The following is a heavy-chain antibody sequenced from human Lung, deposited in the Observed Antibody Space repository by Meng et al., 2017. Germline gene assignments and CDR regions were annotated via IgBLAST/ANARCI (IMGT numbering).Heavy chain of an antibody. CDR2: IYYTGST. CDR3: ARYVFDSSSLYSNWFDP. V-gene: IGHV4-31*11. Sequence: QVQLQESGPGLVKPSGTLSLTCAVSGDSISSGDHYWNWIRQHSGKGLEYIGSIYYTGSTHYSPSLQSRVTISVDTSKNQLSLKLSSMTAADTAVYYCARYVFDSSSLYSNWFDPWGQGTLVTVSS. D-gene: IGHD3-22*01. CDR1: GDSISSGDHY. J-gene: IGHJ5*02.